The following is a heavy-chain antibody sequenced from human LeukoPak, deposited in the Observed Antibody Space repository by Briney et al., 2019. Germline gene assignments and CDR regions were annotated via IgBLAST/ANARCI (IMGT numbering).Heavy chain of an antibody. V-gene: IGHV4-39*07. CDR2: IYYSGST. CDR3: ARVQYGVVGVHDAFDI. J-gene: IGHJ3*02. D-gene: IGHD1-26*01. Sequence: NPSETLSLTCTVSGASISSSSYYYYWGWIRQSPGTGLEWIGSIYYSGSTYYNPSLKSRVTISVDTSKNQLSLKLSSVTAADTAVYYCARVQYGVVGVHDAFDIWGQGTMVTVSS. CDR1: GASISSSSYYYY.